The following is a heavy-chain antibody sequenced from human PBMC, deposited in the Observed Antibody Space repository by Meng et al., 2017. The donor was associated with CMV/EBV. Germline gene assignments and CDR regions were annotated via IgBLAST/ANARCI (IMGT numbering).Heavy chain of an antibody. CDR1: GVSFSGYY. CDR2: INPSGSP. Sequence: LSHTCAVYGVSFSGYYWSWIRQPPGKGVEWIGEINPSGSPTSNPSLKSRVTISVDTSKNQFSLKLSSVTAADTAVYYCAQKIRGHFDYWGQGTLVTVSS. CDR3: AQKIRGHFDY. V-gene: IGHV4-34*01. J-gene: IGHJ4*02. D-gene: IGHD3-10*01.